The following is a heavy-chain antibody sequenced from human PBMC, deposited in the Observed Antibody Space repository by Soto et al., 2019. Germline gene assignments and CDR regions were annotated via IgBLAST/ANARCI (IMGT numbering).Heavy chain of an antibody. Sequence: EVQLLESGGGLVQPGGSLRLSCTASGFTFSAYSMSWVRQAPGKGLEWVSGMSGLGGSTYYADSVRGRFTISRDNSKNTLYLQMNSLRVEDTAVYYCAKSYGDTWQQYFFDSWGQGTLLTVSS. CDR3: AKSYGDTWQQYFFDS. J-gene: IGHJ4*02. D-gene: IGHD5-18*01. V-gene: IGHV3-23*01. CDR1: GFTFSAYS. CDR2: MSGLGGST.